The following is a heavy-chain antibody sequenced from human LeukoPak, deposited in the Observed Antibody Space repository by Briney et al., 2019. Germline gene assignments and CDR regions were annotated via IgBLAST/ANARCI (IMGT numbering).Heavy chain of an antibody. CDR3: ARGYGYSYAIYFDY. CDR1: GGSISSYY. CDR2: IYSSGST. D-gene: IGHD5-18*01. J-gene: IGHJ4*02. Sequence: PSETLSLTCTVSGGSISSYYWTWIRQPAGKGLEWVGRIYSSGSTNYNPSLKSRVTMSVDTSKNQFSLKLSSVTAADTAVYYCARGYGYSYAIYFDYWGQGTLVTVSS. V-gene: IGHV4-4*07.